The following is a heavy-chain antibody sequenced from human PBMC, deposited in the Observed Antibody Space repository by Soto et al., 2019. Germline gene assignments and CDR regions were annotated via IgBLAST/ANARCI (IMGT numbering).Heavy chain of an antibody. CDR2: IYYSGST. Sequence: QVQLQESGPGLVKPSETLSLTCTVSGGSISSYYWSWIRQPPGKGLEWIGYIYYSGSTNYNPSLKSRVTISVDTSKNQFSLKLSSVTAADTAVYDCARDKGYYYGMAVWGQGTTVTVSS. J-gene: IGHJ6*02. V-gene: IGHV4-59*01. CDR3: ARDKGYYYGMAV. CDR1: GGSISSYY.